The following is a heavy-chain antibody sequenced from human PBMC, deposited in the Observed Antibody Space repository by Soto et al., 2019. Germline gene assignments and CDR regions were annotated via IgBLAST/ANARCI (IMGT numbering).Heavy chain of an antibody. CDR1: GASISSVDSY. J-gene: IGHJ4*02. Sequence: TLSLTCAVSGASISSVDSYWSWIRQRPWKGLEWFCYIFHTGSTYYNPSLRSRVTISLDSSKNPFSLKLTSATAADTAVYFCARETYCTSATCFIHFDSWGQGXLVTVSS. CDR3: ARETYCTSATCFIHFDS. CDR2: IFHTGST. D-gene: IGHD2-2*01. V-gene: IGHV4-31*11.